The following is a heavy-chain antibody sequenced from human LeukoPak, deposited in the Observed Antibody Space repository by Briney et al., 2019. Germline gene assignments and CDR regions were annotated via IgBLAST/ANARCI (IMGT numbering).Heavy chain of an antibody. CDR3: ARGGKDYYDSSGYYSFDY. V-gene: IGHV3-21*01. Sequence: GGSLRLSCAASGFTFSSYSMNWVRQAPGKGLEWVSSISSSSSYIYYADSVKGRFTISRDNAKNSLYLQMNSLRAEDTAVYYCARGGKDYYDSSGYYSFDYWGQGTLVTVSS. CDR1: GFTFSSYS. D-gene: IGHD3-22*01. J-gene: IGHJ4*02. CDR2: ISSSSSYI.